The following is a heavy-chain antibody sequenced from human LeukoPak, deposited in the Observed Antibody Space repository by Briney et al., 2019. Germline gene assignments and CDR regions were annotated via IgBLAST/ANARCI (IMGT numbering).Heavy chain of an antibody. CDR1: GGSISSGSYY. CDR3: ARDRPSYYYDSRTDAFDI. V-gene: IGHV4-61*02. Sequence: SQTLSLTCTVSGGSISSGSYYWSWIRQPAGKGLGWIGRIYTSGSTNYNPSLKSRVTISVDTSKNQFSLKLSSVTAADTAVYYCARDRPSYYYDSRTDAFDIWGQGTMVTVSS. J-gene: IGHJ3*02. CDR2: IYTSGST. D-gene: IGHD3-22*01.